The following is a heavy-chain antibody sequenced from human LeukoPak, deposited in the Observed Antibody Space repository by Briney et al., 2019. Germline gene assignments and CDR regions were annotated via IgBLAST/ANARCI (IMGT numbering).Heavy chain of an antibody. J-gene: IGHJ3*02. D-gene: IGHD3-22*01. CDR1: GYSISSGYY. Sequence: SETLSLTCTVSGYSISSGYYWSWIRQPAGKGLEWIGRIYTSGSTNYNPSLKSRVTISVDTSKNQFSLKLTSVTAADTAVYYCARGPYKYDGSGAFDIWGQGTMVTVSS. CDR3: ARGPYKYDGSGAFDI. CDR2: IYTSGST. V-gene: IGHV4-61*02.